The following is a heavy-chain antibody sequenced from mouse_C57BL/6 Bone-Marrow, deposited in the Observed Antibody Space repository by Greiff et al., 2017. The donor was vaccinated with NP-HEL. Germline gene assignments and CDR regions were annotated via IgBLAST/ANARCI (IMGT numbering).Heavy chain of an antibody. V-gene: IGHV1-59*01. Sequence: QVQLQQPGAELVRPGTSVKLSCKASGYTFTSYWMHWVKQRHGQGLEWIGVIDPSDSYTNYNQKFKGKATLTVDTSSSTAYMQLSSLTSEDSAVYYCARWLLRRAMDYWGQGTSVTVTS. CDR2: IDPSDSYT. D-gene: IGHD1-2*01. J-gene: IGHJ4*01. CDR1: GYTFTSYW. CDR3: ARWLLRRAMDY.